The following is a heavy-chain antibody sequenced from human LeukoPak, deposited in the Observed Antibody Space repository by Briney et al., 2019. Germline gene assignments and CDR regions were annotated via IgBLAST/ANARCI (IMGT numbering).Heavy chain of an antibody. CDR2: IYYSGSK. D-gene: IGHD6-6*01. Sequence: PSETLSLTCTVSVGSISRRTYCGRWLRQPPGKGLEWIGSIYYSGSKQYNPSLKSRLTISVDTSKNQFSLKLSSVTAADTAVYYCARGAGSLFDFWGQGTLVTVSS. CDR1: VGSISRRTYC. V-gene: IGHV4-39*01. CDR3: ARGAGSLFDF. J-gene: IGHJ4*02.